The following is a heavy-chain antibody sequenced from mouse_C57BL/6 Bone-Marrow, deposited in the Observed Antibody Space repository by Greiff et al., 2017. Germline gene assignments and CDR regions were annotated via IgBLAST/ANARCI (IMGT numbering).Heavy chain of an antibody. J-gene: IGHJ3*01. CDR1: GYTFTSYG. Sequence: QVQLQQSGAELARPGASVKLSCKASGYTFTSYGISWVKQRTGQGLEWIGEIYPRSGNTYYNEKFKGKATLTADKSSSTAYMELRSLTSEDSAVYFCARHGYYVSWFAYWGQGTLVTVSA. V-gene: IGHV1-81*01. CDR2: IYPRSGNT. CDR3: ARHGYYVSWFAY. D-gene: IGHD2-3*01.